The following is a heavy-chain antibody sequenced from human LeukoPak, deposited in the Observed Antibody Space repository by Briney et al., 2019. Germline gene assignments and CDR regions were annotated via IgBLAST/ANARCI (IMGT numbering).Heavy chain of an antibody. J-gene: IGHJ4*02. CDR1: GYTFTGHY. D-gene: IGHD3-22*01. V-gene: IGHV1-2*02. CDR2: INANNGAT. Sequence: ASVKVSCKTSGYTFTGHYIHWVRQAPGQGLESMGWINANNGATHCAQKFQDRVTMTRDTSISTAYMELIRLTSDDTAVYYCARDQNYYDTNTYYGIDCWGQGSLVTVSS. CDR3: ARDQNYYDTNTYYGIDC.